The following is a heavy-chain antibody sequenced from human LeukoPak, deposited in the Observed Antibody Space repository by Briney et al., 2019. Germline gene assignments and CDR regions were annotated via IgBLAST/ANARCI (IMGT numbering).Heavy chain of an antibody. CDR3: TTADEGRRYY. D-gene: IGHD3-16*01. V-gene: IGHV3-15*05. CDR1: GFPFSNAW. Sequence: GSPRLSCAASGFPFSNAWMSWVRQAPGKGLEWVGRIKSKTDGRTTDYAAPVKGRFTIPRDDSKNTLYLQMNSLKTEDTAVYYCTTADEGRRYYWGQGTLVTVSS. CDR2: IKSKTDGRTT. J-gene: IGHJ4*02.